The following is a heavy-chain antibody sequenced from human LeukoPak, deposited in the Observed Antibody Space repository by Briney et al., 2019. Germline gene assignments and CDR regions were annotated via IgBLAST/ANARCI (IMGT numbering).Heavy chain of an antibody. J-gene: IGHJ4*02. CDR1: GFTFSSYA. D-gene: IGHD3-10*01. V-gene: IGHV3-23*01. CDR2: ISGSGGST. CDR3: AKAYYYGSGSFYLHFDY. Sequence: GGSPRLSCAASGFTFSSYAMSWVRQAPGKGLEWVSTISGSGGSTYYADSVKGPFTISSDNSKNTLYLQMSSLRAEDTAIYYCAKAYYYGSGSFYLHFDYWGQGTLVTVSS.